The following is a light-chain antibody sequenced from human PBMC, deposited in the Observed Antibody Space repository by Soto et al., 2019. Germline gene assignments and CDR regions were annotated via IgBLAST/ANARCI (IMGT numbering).Light chain of an antibody. CDR1: QSINNK. V-gene: IGKV3-20*01. CDR3: QQYGSSPRT. CDR2: GAS. Sequence: EIVMTQSPATLSASPGERVTLSCRASQSINNKVAWYQQKPGQAPRLLIYGASSRATGIPDRFSGSGSGTDFTLTISRLEPEDFAVNYCQQYGSSPRTFGQGTKVDIK. J-gene: IGKJ1*01.